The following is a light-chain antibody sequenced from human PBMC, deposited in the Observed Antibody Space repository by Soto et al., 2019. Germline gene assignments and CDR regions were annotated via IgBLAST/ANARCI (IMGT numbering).Light chain of an antibody. Sequence: AIQLPQSPSSLSASVGDRVTITCRASQGISSALAWYQQKPGKAPKLLIYDAYSFESGVPSRFSGSGSGTDFTLTISSLQPEDFATYYCEQGNNYLLFTFGPGTKVDIK. CDR2: DAY. J-gene: IGKJ3*01. V-gene: IGKV1D-13*01. CDR1: QGISSA. CDR3: EQGNNYLLFT.